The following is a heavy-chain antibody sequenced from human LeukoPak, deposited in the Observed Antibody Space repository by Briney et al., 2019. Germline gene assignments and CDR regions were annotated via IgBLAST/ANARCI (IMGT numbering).Heavy chain of an antibody. CDR1: GDSVSSDHAE. D-gene: IGHD3-16*01. CDR2: THYRSKWYI. CDR3: AKGSFRGGFDY. Sequence: SQTLSLTCAISGDSVSSDHAEWRWIRQSPSRGLEWLGTTHYRSKWYIDYAVSMKSRLTINPDTSKNQFSLQLNSVTPEDTAVYYCAKGSFRGGFDYWGQGTLVTVPS. V-gene: IGHV6-1*01. J-gene: IGHJ4*02.